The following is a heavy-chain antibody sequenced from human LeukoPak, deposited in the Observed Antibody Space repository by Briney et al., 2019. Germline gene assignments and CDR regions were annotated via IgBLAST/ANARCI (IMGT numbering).Heavy chain of an antibody. CDR1: GGTFSSYA. V-gene: IGHV1-69*04. J-gene: IGHJ4*02. CDR3: ARDLVAVAGRAAYYFDY. CDR2: IIPILGIA. D-gene: IGHD6-19*01. Sequence: SVKVSCKASGGTFSSYAISWVRQAPGQGLEWMGRIIPILGIANYAQKFQGRVTITADKSTSTAYMELSSLRSEDTAVYYCARDLVAVAGRAAYYFDYWGQGTLVTVSS.